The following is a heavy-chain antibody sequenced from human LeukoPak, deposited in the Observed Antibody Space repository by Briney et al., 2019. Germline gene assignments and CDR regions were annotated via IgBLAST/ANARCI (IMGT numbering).Heavy chain of an antibody. Sequence: KTSETLSLTCTVSGGSISSSDYYWDWIRQPPGKGLEWIGTIYYSGTTYYNPSLKSRVTISVDTSKNQFSLELSSVTAADTAVYYCASRLSSLGYFHHWGQGTLVTVSS. CDR2: IYYSGTT. CDR3: ASRLSSLGYFHH. V-gene: IGHV4-39*01. D-gene: IGHD2/OR15-2a*01. CDR1: GGSISSSDYY. J-gene: IGHJ1*01.